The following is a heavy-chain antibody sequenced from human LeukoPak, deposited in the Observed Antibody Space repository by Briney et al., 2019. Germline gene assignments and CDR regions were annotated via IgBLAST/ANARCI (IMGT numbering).Heavy chain of an antibody. Sequence: SETLSLTCTVSGGSISSSSYYWGWIRQPPGKGLEWIGSTYYSGSTYYNPSLKSRVTISVDTSKNQFSLKLSSVTAADTAVYYCARYYDILTGRSFDYWGQGTLVTVSS. CDR3: ARYYDILTGRSFDY. J-gene: IGHJ4*02. CDR2: TYYSGST. D-gene: IGHD3-9*01. V-gene: IGHV4-39*07. CDR1: GGSISSSSYY.